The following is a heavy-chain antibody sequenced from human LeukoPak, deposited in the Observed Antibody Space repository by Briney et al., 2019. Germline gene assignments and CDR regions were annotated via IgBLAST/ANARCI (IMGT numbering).Heavy chain of an antibody. J-gene: IGHJ3*02. V-gene: IGHV4-59*11. D-gene: IGHD4-17*01. CDR2: ISYIRST. CDR3: ARDLVTVTKGFDI. Sequence: SETLSLTCAVSTDSFSSHYWTWIRQPPGKGLERIGYISYIRSTNYNPSLKSRVAISIDTSKNQFSLKLSSVTAADTAVYYCARDLVTVTKGFDIWGQGTMVSVSS. CDR1: TDSFSSHY.